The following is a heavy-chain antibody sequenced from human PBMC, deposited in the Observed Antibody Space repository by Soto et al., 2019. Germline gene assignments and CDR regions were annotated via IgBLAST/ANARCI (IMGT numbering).Heavy chain of an antibody. Sequence: XSVKVSCKASVYTFTCYYMHWVRQAPGQGLEWMGWINPNSGGTNYAQKFQGWVTMTRDTSISTAYMELSRLRSDDTAVYYCARERAVVVPAAMGYGMDVWGQGATVTVSS. J-gene: IGHJ6*02. V-gene: IGHV1-2*04. CDR1: VYTFTCYY. D-gene: IGHD2-2*01. CDR3: ARERAVVVPAAMGYGMDV. CDR2: INPNSGGT.